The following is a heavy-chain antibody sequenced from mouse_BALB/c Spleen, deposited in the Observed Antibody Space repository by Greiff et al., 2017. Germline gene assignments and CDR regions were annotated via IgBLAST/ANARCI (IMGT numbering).Heavy chain of an antibody. CDR3: NAWGVDLLSGFAY. V-gene: IGHV14-4*02. J-gene: IGHJ3*01. Sequence: VQLQQSGAELVRSGASVKLSCTASGFNIKDYYMHWVKQRPEQGLEWIGWIDPENGDTEYAPKFQGKATMTADTSSNTAYLQLSSLTSEDTAVYYCNAWGVDLLSGFAYWGQGTLVTVSA. CDR2: IDPENGDT. CDR1: GFNIKDYY. D-gene: IGHD2-1*01.